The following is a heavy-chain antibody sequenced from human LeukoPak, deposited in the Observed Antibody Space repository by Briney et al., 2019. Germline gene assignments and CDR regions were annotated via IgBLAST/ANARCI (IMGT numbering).Heavy chain of an antibody. J-gene: IGHJ4*02. D-gene: IGHD3-22*01. CDR3: AIDREYYYDSSGYSDY. Sequence: GGSLRLSCAASGFTFSDYYMSWIRQAPGKGLEWVSYISSSGSTIYYADSVKGRFTISRDNAKNSLYLQMNSLRAEDTAVYYCAIDREYYYDSSGYSDYWGQGTLVPVSS. V-gene: IGHV3-11*01. CDR2: ISSSGSTI. CDR1: GFTFSDYY.